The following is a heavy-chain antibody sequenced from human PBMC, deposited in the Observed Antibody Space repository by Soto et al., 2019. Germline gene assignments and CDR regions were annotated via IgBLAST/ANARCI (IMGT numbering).Heavy chain of an antibody. J-gene: IGHJ5*02. CDR3: EGPGIAAGNWFVP. Sequence: GRTLVPAPQTLPLPCTFSPLSLISRGVGVGWIRQPPGKALEWLALIYWNDDKRYSPSLKSRLTITKDTSKTQVVLTMTNMNPVDTATYYCEGPGIAAGNWFVPWGQGALVTVSS. CDR2: IYWNDDK. D-gene: IGHD6-13*01. CDR1: PLSLISRGVG. V-gene: IGHV2-5*01.